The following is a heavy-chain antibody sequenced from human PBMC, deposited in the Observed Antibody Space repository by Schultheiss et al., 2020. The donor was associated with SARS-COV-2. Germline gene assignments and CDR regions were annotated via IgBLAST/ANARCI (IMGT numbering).Heavy chain of an antibody. D-gene: IGHD3-3*01. CDR1: GFTFSSYG. J-gene: IGHJ6*04. Sequence: GGSLRLSCAASGFTFSSYGMSWVRQAPGKGLEWVSAISGSGSGGSTYYAESVKGRFTISRDNSKNTLYLQMNSLRAEDTAVYYCAKDLDFPVWGKGTTVTVSS. CDR2: ISGSGSGGST. CDR3: AKDLDFPV. V-gene: IGHV3-23*01.